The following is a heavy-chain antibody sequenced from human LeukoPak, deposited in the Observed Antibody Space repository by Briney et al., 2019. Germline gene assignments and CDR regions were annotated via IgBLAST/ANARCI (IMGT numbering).Heavy chain of an antibody. V-gene: IGHV3-66*01. Sequence: PGGSLRLSCAASGFTFSSYGMHWVRQAPGKGLEWVSVIYSGGSTYYADSVKGRFTISRDNSKNTLYLQMNSLRAEDTAVYYCARGHYYDSSGYYVPFDYWGQGTLVTVSS. D-gene: IGHD3-22*01. CDR1: GFTFSSYG. CDR2: IYSGGST. J-gene: IGHJ4*02. CDR3: ARGHYYDSSGYYVPFDY.